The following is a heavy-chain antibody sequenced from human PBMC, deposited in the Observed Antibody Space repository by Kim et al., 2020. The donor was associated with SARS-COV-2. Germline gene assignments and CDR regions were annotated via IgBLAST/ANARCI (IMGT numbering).Heavy chain of an antibody. V-gene: IGHV3-48*03. J-gene: IGHJ6*03. Sequence: GGSLRLSCVVSGFSSRSFEMNWVRQAPGKGLEWISYISSSGGTIYYADSVKGRFTVSRDSARNSLSLQMNNLRAEDTAVYYCARVETINYYYSYYMDVWGEVTTVTVSS. CDR3: ARVETINYYYSYYMDV. CDR1: GFSSRSFE. CDR2: ISSSGGTI.